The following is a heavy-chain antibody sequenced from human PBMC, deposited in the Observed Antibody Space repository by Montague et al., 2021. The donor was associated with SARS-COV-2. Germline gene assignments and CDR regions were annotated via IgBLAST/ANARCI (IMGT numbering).Heavy chain of an antibody. V-gene: IGHV6-1*01. CDR2: SCYRFKRYN. CDR3: ARIPVGSKYYFDF. J-gene: IGHJ4*02. D-gene: IGHD2-2*01. CDR1: GDSVAGNKPT. Sequence: CAISGDSVAGNKPTWNWIRQSPEIDLEWLVRSCYRFKRYNDYAASVKSRITIDPDTSKHQFSLHLNSVTPEDTAVYYCARIPVGSKYYFDFWGQGTLVTVSS.